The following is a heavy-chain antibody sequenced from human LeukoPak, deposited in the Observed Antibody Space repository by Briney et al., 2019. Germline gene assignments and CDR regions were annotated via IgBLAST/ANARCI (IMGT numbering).Heavy chain of an antibody. CDR3: ARDRGNSAYGAWFDS. CDR2: IGSGSTTM. J-gene: IGHJ5*01. Sequence: PGGSLRLSCAASGFTFSSLDMNWVRQGPGKGLEWLSYIGSGSTTMDYADSVKGRFTIFRDNAKNSLFLQMNSLRAEDTGIYYCARDRGNSAYGAWFDSWGQGTLVTVSS. CDR1: GFTFSSLD. D-gene: IGHD5-12*01. V-gene: IGHV3-48*03.